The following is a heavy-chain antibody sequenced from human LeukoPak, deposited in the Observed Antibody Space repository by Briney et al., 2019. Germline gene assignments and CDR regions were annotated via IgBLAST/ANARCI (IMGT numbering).Heavy chain of an antibody. V-gene: IGHV3-9*01. J-gene: IGHJ4*02. Sequence: GGSLRLSCAASGFTFSSYAMSWVRQAPGKGLEWVSGISWNSGSIGYADSVKGRFTISRDNAKNSLYLQMNSLRAEDTALYYCAKVYGGYSYGLDYWGQGTLVTVSS. CDR1: GFTFSSYA. CDR2: ISWNSGSI. CDR3: AKVYGGYSYGLDY. D-gene: IGHD5-18*01.